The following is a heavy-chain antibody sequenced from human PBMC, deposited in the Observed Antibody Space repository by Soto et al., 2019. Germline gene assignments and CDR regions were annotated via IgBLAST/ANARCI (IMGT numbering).Heavy chain of an antibody. CDR2: IIPIFGTA. Sequence: QVQLVQSGAEVKKPGSSVKVSCKASGGTFSSYAISWVRQAPGQGLEWMVGIIPIFGTANYAQKFQGRVTITADESTSTAYMELSSLRSEDTAVYYCARPTRYYYDSSGQSAWFDPWGHGPLVNVSS. D-gene: IGHD3-22*01. CDR1: GGTFSSYA. J-gene: IGHJ5*02. V-gene: IGHV1-69*12. CDR3: ARPTRYYYDSSGQSAWFDP.